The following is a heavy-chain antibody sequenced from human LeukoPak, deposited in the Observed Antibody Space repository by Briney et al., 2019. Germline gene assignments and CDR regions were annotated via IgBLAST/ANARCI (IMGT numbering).Heavy chain of an antibody. V-gene: IGHV3-21*01. CDR1: GFTFSSYS. CDR3: MPPVAATRLAFS. CDR2: ISTSGIYI. J-gene: IGHJ5*02. Sequence: PGGSLRLSCAASGFTFSSYSMNWVRQAPGKGLEWVSSISTSGIYIYYADSVKGRFTISRDNAKKSLYLQMNSLRAEDTAVYYCMPPVAATRLAFSWGQGTLATVSS. D-gene: IGHD2-15*01.